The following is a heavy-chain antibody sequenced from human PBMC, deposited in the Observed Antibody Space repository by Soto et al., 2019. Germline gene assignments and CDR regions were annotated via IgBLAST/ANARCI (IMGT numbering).Heavy chain of an antibody. V-gene: IGHV1-18*01. J-gene: IGHJ6*02. CDR3: ARPPQVTRSYYFNGLDV. CDR2: ISTSNSNT. D-gene: IGHD5-18*01. CDR1: GYTFTNYG. Sequence: QVQLVQSGGEVKKPGAAVMVSCKASGYTFTNYGISWVRQDPGQGLEWMGWISTSNSNTAYAQKLQDRVTRTTDTSTSTAYMELRSLSPDDTAVYYCARPPQVTRSYYFNGLDVWGQGTTVTVSS.